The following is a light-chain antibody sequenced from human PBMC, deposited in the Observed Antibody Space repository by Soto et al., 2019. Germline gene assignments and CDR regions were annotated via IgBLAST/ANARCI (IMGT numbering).Light chain of an antibody. Sequence: EIVLTQSPATLSLSPVERATLSCRASQSVSFYLGWYQQKPGQAPSLLVYDVSNRAPGVPARFSGSGSETDFTLTISSLEPEDFAVYYCQQRSNWPWTFGQGTKVDI. V-gene: IGKV3-11*01. CDR1: QSVSFY. CDR3: QQRSNWPWT. J-gene: IGKJ1*01. CDR2: DVS.